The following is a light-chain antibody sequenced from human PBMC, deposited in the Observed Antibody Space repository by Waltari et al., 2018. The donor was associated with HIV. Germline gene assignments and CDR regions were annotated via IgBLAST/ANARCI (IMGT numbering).Light chain of an antibody. CDR2: DAS. V-gene: IGKV3-11*01. Sequence: EIVLTQSPATLSLSPGERATLSCRASQSVRRYLAWYQQKPGQAPRLLIYDASNRVTGIPARFSGTGSGTDFTHTISSLEPEDFAVYYCPQRSNWPTTYTFGQGTKLEIK. CDR1: QSVRRY. CDR3: PQRSNWPTTYT. J-gene: IGKJ2*01.